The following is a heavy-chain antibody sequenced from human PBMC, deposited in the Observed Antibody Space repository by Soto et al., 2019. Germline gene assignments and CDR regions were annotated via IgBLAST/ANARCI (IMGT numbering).Heavy chain of an antibody. CDR3: ARGLPYDDVWSGSYYLDL. CDR2: LYYSGST. V-gene: IGHV4-59*08. Sequence: QVQLQESGPGLVKPSETLSLTCTVSGGSISSYYWSWIRQPPGKGLEWIGYLYYSGSTNYNPSLERRGTIAEGTSKNQFSLKMSYVTDADTAVYYCARGLPYDDVWSGSYYLDLWGRGTLVTVS. J-gene: IGHJ2*01. CDR1: GGSISSYY. D-gene: IGHD3-3*01.